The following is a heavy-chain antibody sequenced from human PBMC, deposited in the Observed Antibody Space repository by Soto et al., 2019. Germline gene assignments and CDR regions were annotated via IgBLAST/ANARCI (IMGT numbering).Heavy chain of an antibody. V-gene: IGHV1-2*02. J-gene: IGHJ4*02. CDR3: ARISVDVPE. CDR2: IDPKSGGT. D-gene: IGHD5-12*01. CDR1: GPTFIAYY. Sequence: QLVQSGAEVKKPGASVKVSCKTSGPTFIAYYIHWVRQAPGQGLEWMGWIDPKSGGTTYEQKFLGRVTMTRDTSINTASIELNTLTSDDTALYYCARISVDVPEWGQGTLITVSS.